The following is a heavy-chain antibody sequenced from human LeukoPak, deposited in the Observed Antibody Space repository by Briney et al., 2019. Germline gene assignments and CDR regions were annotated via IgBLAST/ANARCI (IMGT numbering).Heavy chain of an antibody. V-gene: IGHV3-23*01. CDR1: GFTFGSYA. J-gene: IGHJ6*02. CDR2: ISGSGGST. CDR3: AKGLEGSGSPAYSMDV. Sequence: PGGSLRLSCAASGFTFGSYAMSWVRQAPGKGLEWVSAISGSGGSTYYADSVKGRFTISRDNSKNTLYLQMNSLRAEDTAVYYCAKGLEGSGSPAYSMDVWGQGTTVTVSS. D-gene: IGHD3-10*01.